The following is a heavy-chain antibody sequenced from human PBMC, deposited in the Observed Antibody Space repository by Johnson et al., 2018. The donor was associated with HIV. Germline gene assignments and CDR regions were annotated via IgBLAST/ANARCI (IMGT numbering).Heavy chain of an antibody. J-gene: IGHJ3*02. CDR2: ISWNSGSI. Sequence: LVESGGGVVQPGRSLRLSCAASGFTFDDYAMHWVRQAPGKGLEWVSGISWNSGSIGYADSVKGRFTISRDNAKNSLYLQMNSLRAEDTAVYYCARGDTAMGYDAFDIWGQGTMVTVSS. V-gene: IGHV3-9*01. CDR3: ARGDTAMGYDAFDI. CDR1: GFTFDDYA. D-gene: IGHD5-18*01.